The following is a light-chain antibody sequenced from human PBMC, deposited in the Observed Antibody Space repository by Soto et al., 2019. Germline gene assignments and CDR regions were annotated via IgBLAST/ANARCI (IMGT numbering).Light chain of an antibody. CDR3: QQGNTWPWT. Sequence: EIVMTQSPATLSVSPGERATLSCRASQSVSSTLAWYQQKPGQAPRLLIYGASTRATGIPARFSGSGSGTEFTLTISSLQSEDFAFYYCQQGNTWPWTFGQGTKVDIK. CDR2: GAS. V-gene: IGKV3-15*01. J-gene: IGKJ1*01. CDR1: QSVSST.